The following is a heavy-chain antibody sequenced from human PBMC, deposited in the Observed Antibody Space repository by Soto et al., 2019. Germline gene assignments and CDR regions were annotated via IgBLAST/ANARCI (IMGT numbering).Heavy chain of an antibody. CDR1: GGSISSGDYY. D-gene: IGHD3-16*01. Sequence: QVQLQESGPGLVKPSQTLSLTCTVSGGSISSGDYYWNWIRQPPGKGLEWIGNISYSGNTDCNPLHKRRVTISVDTSKNQSSLNLSSVTAADSAVYYCAGQPTAGSCYDLGSYDYYSGMDVWGQGTTVTVSS. V-gene: IGHV4-30-4*01. CDR2: ISYSGNT. J-gene: IGHJ6*02. CDR3: AGQPTAGSCYDLGSYDYYSGMDV.